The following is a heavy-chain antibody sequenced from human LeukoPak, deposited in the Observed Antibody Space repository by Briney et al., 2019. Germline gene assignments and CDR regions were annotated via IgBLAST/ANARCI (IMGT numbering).Heavy chain of an antibody. Sequence: PSETLSLTCTVSGGSISSYYWSWIRQPAGKGLEWIGRIYTSGSTNYNPSLKSRVTMSVDTSKNQFSLKLSSVTAADTAVYYCARRTRGLSSSFDAFDIWGQGTMVTVSS. CDR3: ARRTRGLSSSFDAFDI. CDR1: GGSISSYY. J-gene: IGHJ3*02. V-gene: IGHV4-4*07. CDR2: IYTSGST. D-gene: IGHD1-14*01.